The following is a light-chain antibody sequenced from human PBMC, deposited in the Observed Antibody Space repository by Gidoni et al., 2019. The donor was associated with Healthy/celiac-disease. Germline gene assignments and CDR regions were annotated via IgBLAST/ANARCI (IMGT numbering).Light chain of an antibody. J-gene: IGKJ1*01. CDR1: QSVSSSY. CDR3: QQYGSSPRT. Sequence: EIVLTQSPGTLSLSPGERATLSCRASQSVSSSYLAWYQQKPGQAPRLLIYGASIRATGIPDRFSGIGSGTDFTLTINRLEPEDFAVYYCQQYGSSPRTFGQGTKVEIK. V-gene: IGKV3-20*01. CDR2: GAS.